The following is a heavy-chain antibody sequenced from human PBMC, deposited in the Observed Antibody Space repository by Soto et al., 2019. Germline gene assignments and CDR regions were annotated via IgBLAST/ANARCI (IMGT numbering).Heavy chain of an antibody. D-gene: IGHD1-1*01. CDR3: GSRVPGIDGLDL. Sequence: EVQLVESGGGLVQPGGSLRLSCAASGFTFSSYWMHWVRQVPGKGLVWVSRVRYDGGSTNYADSVKGRFTISRDNAENAVYLHMNRLRADDTAVFYFGSRVPGIDGLDLWGPGTMVTVSS. CDR1: GFTFSSYW. CDR2: VRYDGGST. V-gene: IGHV3-74*01. J-gene: IGHJ3*01.